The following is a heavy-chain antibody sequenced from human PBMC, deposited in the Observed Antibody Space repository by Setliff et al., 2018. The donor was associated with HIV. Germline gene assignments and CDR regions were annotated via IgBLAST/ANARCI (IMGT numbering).Heavy chain of an antibody. J-gene: IGHJ4*02. CDR1: GESFSGYY. CDR2: VSFSGST. D-gene: IGHD1-1*01. Sequence: LSLTCTIYGESFSGYYCSWIRQPPGKGLEWIGEVSFSGSTNYSPSLKSRVTISVDTSRNQLSLTLRSVTAADTAVYYCARDKSGTGGPKYFFDYWGQGTLVTVSS. CDR3: ARDKSGTGGPKYFFDY. V-gene: IGHV4-34*09.